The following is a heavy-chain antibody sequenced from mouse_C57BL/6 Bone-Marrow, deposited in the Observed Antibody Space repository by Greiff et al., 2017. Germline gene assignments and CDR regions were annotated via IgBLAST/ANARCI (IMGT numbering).Heavy chain of an antibody. Sequence: EVQGVESGGGLVKPGGSLKLSCAASGFTFSDYGMHWVRQAPEKGLEWVAYISSGSSTIYYADTVKGRFTISRDNAKNTLFLQMTRLRSEDTAMYYCAINRDEGYFDVWGTGTTVTVSS. CDR1: GFTFSDYG. CDR3: AINRDEGYFDV. CDR2: ISSGSSTI. V-gene: IGHV5-17*01. D-gene: IGHD4-1*01. J-gene: IGHJ1*03.